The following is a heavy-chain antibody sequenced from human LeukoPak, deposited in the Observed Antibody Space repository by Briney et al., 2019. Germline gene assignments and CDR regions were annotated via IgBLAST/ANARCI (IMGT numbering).Heavy chain of an antibody. Sequence: GASVKVSCKASGYTFTGYGISWVRQAPGQGLEWMGWINAYNGNTNCARKLQGRVTMTTDTSTSTAYMELRSLRSDDTAVYYCARFYYGSVSYHYDMDVWGKGTTVTVSS. CDR3: ARFYYGSVSYHYDMDV. CDR1: GYTFTGYG. D-gene: IGHD3-10*01. CDR2: INAYNGNT. V-gene: IGHV1-18*01. J-gene: IGHJ6*03.